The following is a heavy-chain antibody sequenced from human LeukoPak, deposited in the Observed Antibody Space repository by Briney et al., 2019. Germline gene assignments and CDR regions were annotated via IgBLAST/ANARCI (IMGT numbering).Heavy chain of an antibody. D-gene: IGHD3-10*01. J-gene: IGHJ4*02. CDR3: ARDDDYYGSGSYKVFFDY. V-gene: IGHV3-7*01. CDR2: IKQDGSEK. CDR1: GFTFSSYW. Sequence: PGGSLRLSCAASGFTFSSYWMSWVRQAPGKGLEWVANIKQDGSEKYYVDSVKGRSTISSDNAKNSLYLQMNSLRAEDTAVYYCARDDDYYGSGSYKVFFDYWGQGTLVTVSS.